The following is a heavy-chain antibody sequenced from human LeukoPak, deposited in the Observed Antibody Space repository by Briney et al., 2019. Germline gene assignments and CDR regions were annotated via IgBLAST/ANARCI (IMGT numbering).Heavy chain of an antibody. Sequence: GGSLRLSCAASGFTLSSYWMEWVRQAPGKGLLWVSRINSDGTNTRYADSVKGRFTISRDNAKNTLYLQVNSLRVDDTALYFCARHLSVAATSPLQHWGQGTLVTVSS. CDR2: INSDGTNT. J-gene: IGHJ1*01. CDR1: GFTLSSYW. V-gene: IGHV3-74*01. D-gene: IGHD6-19*01. CDR3: ARHLSVAATSPLQH.